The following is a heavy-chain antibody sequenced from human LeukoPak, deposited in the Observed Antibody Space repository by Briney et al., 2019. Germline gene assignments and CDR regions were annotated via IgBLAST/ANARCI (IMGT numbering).Heavy chain of an antibody. CDR2: INTDGSEK. CDR1: GFTFSHYW. Sequence: PGGSLRLSCAASGFTFSHYWMSWVRQAPGKGLEWVANINTDGSEKYYVDSVEGRFIISRDNAKNSLYLQMNSLRAEDTAVYYCARDGYSYDYYYMDVWGKGTTVTVSS. CDR3: ARDGYSYDYYYMDV. V-gene: IGHV3-7*01. D-gene: IGHD5-18*01. J-gene: IGHJ6*03.